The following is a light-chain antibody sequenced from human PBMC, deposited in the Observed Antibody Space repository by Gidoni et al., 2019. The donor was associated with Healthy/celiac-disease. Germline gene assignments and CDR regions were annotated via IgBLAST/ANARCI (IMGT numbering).Light chain of an antibody. V-gene: IGKV3-15*01. CDR2: GAS. Sequence: EIVMTQSPATLSVYPGERATLSCRASQSVSSNLAWYQQKPGQAPRLLIYGASTRATGIPARFSGSGSGTDFTLTISSLQSEDFAVYYCQQYNNCPPITFGQGTRLEIK. CDR1: QSVSSN. J-gene: IGKJ5*01. CDR3: QQYNNCPPIT.